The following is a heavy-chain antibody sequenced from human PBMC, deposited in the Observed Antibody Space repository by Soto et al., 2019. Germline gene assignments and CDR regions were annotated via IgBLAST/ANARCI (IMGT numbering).Heavy chain of an antibody. D-gene: IGHD3-16*01. CDR2: IIPIFGTA. CDR1: GGTFSSYA. V-gene: IGHV1-69*06. Sequence: QVQLVQSGAEVKKPGSSVKVSCKASGGTFSSYAISWVRQAPGQGLEWMGGIIPIFGTANYAQKFQGRVTITADKSTSKAYMELSSLRSEDTAVYYCARHRGLKGGAWDYCYGMGVWGQGTTVTVSS. CDR3: ARHRGLKGGAWDYCYGMGV. J-gene: IGHJ6*02.